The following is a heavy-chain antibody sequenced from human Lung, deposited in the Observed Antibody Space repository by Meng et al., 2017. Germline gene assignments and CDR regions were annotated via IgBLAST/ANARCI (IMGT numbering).Heavy chain of an antibody. CDR1: GGSFSDYY. V-gene: IGHV4-34*01. Sequence: QVQLSPWGAGMLKPSVTLSLTCVVSGGSFSDYYWGWIRQPPGKGLEWIGEINHSGSTNYNPSLESRATISVDTSQNNLSLKLSSVTAADSAVYYCARGPTTMAHDFDYWGQGTLVTVSS. CDR3: ARGPTTMAHDFDY. D-gene: IGHD4-11*01. J-gene: IGHJ4*02. CDR2: INHSGST.